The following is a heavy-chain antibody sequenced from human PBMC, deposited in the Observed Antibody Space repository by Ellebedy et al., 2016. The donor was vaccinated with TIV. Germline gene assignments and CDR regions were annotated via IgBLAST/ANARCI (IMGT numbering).Heavy chain of an antibody. CDR3: ARGDDSSGYYFDY. Sequence: GESLKISXAASGFTFSSYGMHWVRQAPGKGLEWVAVIWYDGSNKYYADSVKGRFTISRDNSKNTLYLQMNSLRAEDTAVYYCARGDDSSGYYFDYWGQGTLVTVSS. D-gene: IGHD3-22*01. J-gene: IGHJ4*02. V-gene: IGHV3-33*01. CDR1: GFTFSSYG. CDR2: IWYDGSNK.